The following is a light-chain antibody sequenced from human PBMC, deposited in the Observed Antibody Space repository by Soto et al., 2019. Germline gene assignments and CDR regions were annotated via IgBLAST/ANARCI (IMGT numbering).Light chain of an antibody. J-gene: IGKJ1*01. CDR2: VAS. V-gene: IGKV1-27*01. CDR3: QKYNSAPWT. Sequence: DIQMTQSPSSLSASVGDRVTLTCRASQGISNYLAWYQQQPGKVPKLLIYVASTLQSGVPSRFSGSGSGTDFTLTIRSLQPEDVATYYCQKYNSAPWTFGQGTKVEIK. CDR1: QGISNY.